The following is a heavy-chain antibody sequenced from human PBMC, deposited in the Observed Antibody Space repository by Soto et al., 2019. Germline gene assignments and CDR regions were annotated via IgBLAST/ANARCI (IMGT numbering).Heavy chain of an antibody. Sequence: SETLSLTCSVYGAALNSGNYYWSWIRQVPGKGLEWIGHIYATGAVDYNPSLRDRITISQDTSERQFSLNLRLVTAADTAVYYCARLRIATNNYKWFDPWGQGTLVTVSS. J-gene: IGHJ5*02. CDR3: ARLRIATNNYKWFDP. CDR1: GAALNSGNYY. D-gene: IGHD2-21*01. V-gene: IGHV4-31*03. CDR2: IYATGAV.